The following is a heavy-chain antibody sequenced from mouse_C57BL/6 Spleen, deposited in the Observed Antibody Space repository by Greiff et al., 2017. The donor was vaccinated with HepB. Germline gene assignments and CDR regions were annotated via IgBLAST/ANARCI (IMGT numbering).Heavy chain of an antibody. Sequence: QVQLQQSGAELVRPGTSVKVSCKASGYAFTNYLIEWVKQRPGQGLEWIGVINPGSGGTNYNEKFKGKATLTADKSSSTAYMQLSSLTSEDSAVYFCARALYDGYYFDYWGQGTTLTVSS. CDR3: ARALYDGYYFDY. CDR2: INPGSGGT. V-gene: IGHV1-54*01. J-gene: IGHJ2*01. CDR1: GYAFTNYL. D-gene: IGHD2-3*01.